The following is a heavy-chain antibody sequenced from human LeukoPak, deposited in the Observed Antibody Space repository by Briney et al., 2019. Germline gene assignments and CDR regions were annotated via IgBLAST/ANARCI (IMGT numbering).Heavy chain of an antibody. J-gene: IGHJ4*02. CDR3: AKGDLVDTAMARYYFDY. CDR1: GFTFSSYG. D-gene: IGHD5-18*01. CDR2: ISGSGGSA. V-gene: IGHV3-23*01. Sequence: GGSLRLSCAASGFTFSSYGMSWVRQAPGKGLEWVSAISGSGGSAYYADSVKGRFTISRDNSKNTLYLQMNSLRAEDTAVYYCAKGDLVDTAMARYYFDYWGQGTLVTVSS.